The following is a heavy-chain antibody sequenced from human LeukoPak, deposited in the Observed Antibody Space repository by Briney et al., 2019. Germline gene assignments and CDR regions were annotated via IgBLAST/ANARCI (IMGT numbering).Heavy chain of an antibody. J-gene: IGHJ4*02. V-gene: IGHV3-49*04. D-gene: IGHD3-3*01. CDR2: IRSKGYGGTT. CDR1: GFTFGDYA. Sequence: PGRSLRLSCSASGFTFGDYALSWVRQAPGKGLEWVGFIRSKGYGGTTEYAASVKGRFTISRDDSKSIAYLQMNSLKTEDTAVYYCTTNTTIFGVVLEYYFDYWGQGTLVTVSS. CDR3: TTNTTIFGVVLEYYFDY.